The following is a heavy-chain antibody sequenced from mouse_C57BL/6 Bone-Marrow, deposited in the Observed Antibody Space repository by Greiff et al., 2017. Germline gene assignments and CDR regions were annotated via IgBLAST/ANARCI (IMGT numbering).Heavy chain of an antibody. Sequence: EVQLQQSGPELVKPGASVKISCKASGYSFTGYYMNWVKQSPEKSLEWIGDINPSTGGTTYNQKFKAKATLTVDKSSSTAYMQLKSLTSEDSAVYYCASLSPGFAYWGQGTLVTVSA. CDR1: GYSFTGYY. J-gene: IGHJ3*01. CDR3: ASLSPGFAY. V-gene: IGHV1-42*01. D-gene: IGHD1-1*01. CDR2: INPSTGGT.